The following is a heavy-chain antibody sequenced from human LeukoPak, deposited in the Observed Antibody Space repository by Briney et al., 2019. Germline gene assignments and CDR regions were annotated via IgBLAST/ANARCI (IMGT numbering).Heavy chain of an antibody. D-gene: IGHD2-2*01. CDR1: GFTFSSYG. CDR3: AKDGGYCSSTSCYLDY. Sequence: PGGSLRLSCAASGFTFSSYGMHWVRQAPGKGPEWVAVISYDGSNKYYADSVKGRFTISRDNSKNTLYLQMNSLRAEDTAVYYCAKDGGYCSSTSCYLDYWGQGTLVTVSS. CDR2: ISYDGSNK. J-gene: IGHJ4*02. V-gene: IGHV3-30*18.